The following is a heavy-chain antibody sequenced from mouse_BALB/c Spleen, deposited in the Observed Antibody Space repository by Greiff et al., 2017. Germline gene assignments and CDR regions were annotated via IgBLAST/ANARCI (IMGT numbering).Heavy chain of an antibody. CDR2: ISSGSSTI. V-gene: IGHV5-17*02. D-gene: IGHD1-1*01. J-gene: IGHJ4*01. CDR1: GFTFSSFG. CDR3: ARRLLLRSSTGGAMDY. Sequence: DVKLVESGGGLVQPGGSRKLSCAASGFTFSSFGMHWVRQAPEKGLEWVAYISSGSSTIYYADTVKGRFTISRDNPKNTLFLQMTSLRSEDTAMYYCARRLLLRSSTGGAMDYWGQGTSVTVSS.